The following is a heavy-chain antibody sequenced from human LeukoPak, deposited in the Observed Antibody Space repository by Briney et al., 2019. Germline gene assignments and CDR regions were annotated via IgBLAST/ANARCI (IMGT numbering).Heavy chain of an antibody. J-gene: IGHJ4*02. V-gene: IGHV4-34*01. CDR3: ARGLGLRVMTTVTTFYY. CDR1: GGSFSEHY. D-gene: IGHD4-17*01. Sequence: SETLSLTCAVYGGSFSEHYWSWIRQPPGKGLEWIGEVNHSGRTNYNPSLKSRVTISADRSQNQFSLKLSSVTAADTAVYYCARGLGLRVMTTVTTFYYWGQGTLVTVSS. CDR2: VNHSGRT.